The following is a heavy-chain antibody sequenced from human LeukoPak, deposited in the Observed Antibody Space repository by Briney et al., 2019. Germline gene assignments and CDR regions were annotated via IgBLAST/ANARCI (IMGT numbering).Heavy chain of an antibody. J-gene: IGHJ6*03. CDR1: GGTFSSYA. D-gene: IGHD2-2*01. V-gene: IGHV1-69*01. CDR2: SIPIFGTA. Sequence: SVKVSCKASGGTFSSYAISCVRHAPGQVLEWMGGSIPIFGTANYAQKCQGRVTITADESTSTAYMELSSLRSEDTAVYYCARAVVPAASLYYYYYYMDVWGKGTTVTVSS. CDR3: ARAVVPAASLYYYYYYMDV.